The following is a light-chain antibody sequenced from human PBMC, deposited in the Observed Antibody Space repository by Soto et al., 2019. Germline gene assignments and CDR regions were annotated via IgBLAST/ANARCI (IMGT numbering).Light chain of an antibody. CDR3: QKRYNWPPT. Sequence: EIVLTQSPATLSLSPGERATLSCRASQSVYDYLEWYQQKPGQAPRLLMYDTSNRATGIPARFSGSGSGTDFTLTISSLEPEDFVVYYCQKRYNWPPTFGGGTKVEIK. CDR2: DTS. J-gene: IGKJ4*01. CDR1: QSVYDY. V-gene: IGKV3-11*01.